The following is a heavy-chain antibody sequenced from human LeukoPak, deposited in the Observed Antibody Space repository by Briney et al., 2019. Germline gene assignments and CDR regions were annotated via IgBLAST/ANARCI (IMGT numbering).Heavy chain of an antibody. CDR3: ARDHRAQWPFYYYYYYMDV. V-gene: IGHV3-21*01. CDR1: GVTFSRYA. Sequence: VGSLRLSCAASGVTFSRYAMNWVRDDPGKGLEWVSYISSSSSYIYYADSVKGRFTISRDNAKNSLYLQMNSLRAEDTAVYYCARDHRAQWPFYYYYYYMDVWGKGTTVTVSS. CDR2: ISSSSSYI. J-gene: IGHJ6*03. D-gene: IGHD6-19*01.